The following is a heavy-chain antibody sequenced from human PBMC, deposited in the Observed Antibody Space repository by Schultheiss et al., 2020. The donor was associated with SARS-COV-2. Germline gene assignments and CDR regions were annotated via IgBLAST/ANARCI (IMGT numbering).Heavy chain of an antibody. V-gene: IGHV4-61*08. J-gene: IGHJ6*02. D-gene: IGHD6-6*01. CDR2: IYYSGST. CDR1: GGSISSGGYY. Sequence: SETLSLTCTVSGGSISSGGYYWSWIRQPPGKGLEWIGYIYYSGSTNYNPSLKSRVTISVDTSKNQFSLKLSSVTAADTAVYYCARAVSRSSSSYHYYGMDVWGQGTTVTVSS. CDR3: ARAVSRSSSSYHYYGMDV.